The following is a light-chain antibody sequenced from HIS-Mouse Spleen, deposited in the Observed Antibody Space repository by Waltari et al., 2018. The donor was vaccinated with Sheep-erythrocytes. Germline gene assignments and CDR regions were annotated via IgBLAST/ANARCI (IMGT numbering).Light chain of an antibody. CDR2: DAS. Sequence: EIVLTQSPATLSLSPGERATLSCRASQSVSSYLACYQQKPGQAPRLLIYDASNRATGIPARFSGSGSGTDFTLTISSLEPEDFAVYYCQQRRGFTFGPGTKVDIK. V-gene: IGKV3-11*01. CDR3: QQRRGFT. J-gene: IGKJ3*01. CDR1: QSVSSY.